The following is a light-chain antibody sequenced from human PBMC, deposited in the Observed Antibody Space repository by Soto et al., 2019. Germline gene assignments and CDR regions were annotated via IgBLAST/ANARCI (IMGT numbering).Light chain of an antibody. V-gene: IGKV1-39*01. J-gene: IGKJ4*01. Sequence: DIQMTQSPSSLSASVGDRVTITCRAGQSIRTYLSWYQHKPGKAPKLLIYAASSLQSGVTSRFSGSGSRTDFTLTISTLQPEDFATYYCHHLYSSPFTFGGGTRVEIK. CDR1: QSIRTY. CDR2: AAS. CDR3: HHLYSSPFT.